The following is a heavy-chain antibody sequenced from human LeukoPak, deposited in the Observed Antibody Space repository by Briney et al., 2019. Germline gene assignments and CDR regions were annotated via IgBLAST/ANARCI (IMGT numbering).Heavy chain of an antibody. D-gene: IGHD1-26*01. CDR2: INSDGSST. Sequence: GGSLRLSCAASGFTFDDYGMSWVRQAPGKGLVWVSRINSDGSSTTYADSVKGRFTISRDNAKNTLYLQMNSLRADDTAVYYCATDTSSRFPYWGQGTLVTVSS. CDR3: ATDTSSRFPY. CDR1: GFTFDDYG. V-gene: IGHV3-74*01. J-gene: IGHJ4*02.